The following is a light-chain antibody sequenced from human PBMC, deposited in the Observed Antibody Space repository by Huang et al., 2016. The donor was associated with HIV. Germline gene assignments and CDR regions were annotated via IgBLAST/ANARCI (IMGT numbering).Light chain of an antibody. CDR2: DAA. Sequence: EIVLTQSPATLSFFPGQRVSLSCRASQNINTHLAWYQQRPGQPPRRLIYDAARRVPGVAARFSCSGSGTDFTLTISSLESEDFATYYCQQRVNGLTFGGGTKV. CDR3: QQRVNGLT. J-gene: IGKJ4*01. V-gene: IGKV3-11*01. CDR1: QNINTH.